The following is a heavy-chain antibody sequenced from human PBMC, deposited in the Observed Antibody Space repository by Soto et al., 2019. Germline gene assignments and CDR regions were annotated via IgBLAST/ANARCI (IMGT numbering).Heavy chain of an antibody. Sequence: SGPTLVNPTQTLTLTCTFSGFSLRASGVGVGWIRQPPGKALEWLALIYWNDYKRYSPSLRSRLTITEDTSKKQVVLRMTNMDYVDTATYYCAHRRGVMLDYNWFDPWGQGTLVTVSS. CDR3: AHRRGVMLDYNWFDP. J-gene: IGHJ5*02. CDR1: GFSLRASGVG. D-gene: IGHD3-16*01. V-gene: IGHV2-5*01. CDR2: IYWNDYK.